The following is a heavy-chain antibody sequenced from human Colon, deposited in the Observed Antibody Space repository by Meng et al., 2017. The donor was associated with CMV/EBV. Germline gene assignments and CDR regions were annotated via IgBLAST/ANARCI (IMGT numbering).Heavy chain of an antibody. Sequence: QLVQSKTEAKKPGDSVKVSCKASGNTLSTDVISWVRQAPGQGLEWMGWISANNGNTNYGKKFQGRVTMTTDTSTNTAYMELRSLRSDDTAVYYCATGGSPFFNPWGQGTLVTVSS. J-gene: IGHJ5*02. CDR3: ATGGSPFFNP. CDR1: GNTLSTDV. V-gene: IGHV1-18*01. D-gene: IGHD3-10*01. CDR2: ISANNGNT.